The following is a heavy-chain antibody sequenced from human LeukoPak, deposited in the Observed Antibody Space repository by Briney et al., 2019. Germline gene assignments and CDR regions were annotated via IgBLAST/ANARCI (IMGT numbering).Heavy chain of an antibody. CDR3: ASLASVYYYDSSGYYYYFDY. Sequence: SETLSLTCGVSGGSVSSGSYYWSWIRQPPGKGLEWIGYIYYSGSTNYNPSLKSRVTISVDTSKNQFSLKLSSVTAADTAVYYCASLASVYYYDSSGYYYYFDYWGQGTLVTVSS. D-gene: IGHD3-22*01. V-gene: IGHV4-61*01. CDR2: IYYSGST. CDR1: GGSVSSGSYY. J-gene: IGHJ4*02.